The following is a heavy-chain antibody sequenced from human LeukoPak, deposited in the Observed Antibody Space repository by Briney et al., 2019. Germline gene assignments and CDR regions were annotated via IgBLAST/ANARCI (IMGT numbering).Heavy chain of an antibody. D-gene: IGHD3-16*01. CDR2: ISWSSASR. Sequence: GGSLRLSCAVSGFKFDDYCMHWVRQVPGKGLEWVSGISWSSASRGYADSVKGRFTISRDNAKNSLFLQMGRLRVEDTALYYCVKDESTGGVAPGYFHGLGVWGQGTTVTVSS. V-gene: IGHV3-9*01. CDR1: GFKFDDYC. J-gene: IGHJ6*02. CDR3: VKDESTGGVAPGYFHGLGV.